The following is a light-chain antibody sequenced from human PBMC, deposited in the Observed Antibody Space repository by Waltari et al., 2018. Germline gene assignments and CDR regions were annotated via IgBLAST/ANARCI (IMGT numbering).Light chain of an antibody. CDR1: QGVSSY. CDR3: QQRGTWPLT. CDR2: HAS. J-gene: IGKJ4*01. Sequence: EIVLTQSPATLSLSPGERGTLSGRASQGVSSYLAWYQQKPGPAPRLLVYHASNRATGFPARFSGSGSGTDFTLTISSLEPEDFAVYYCQQRGTWPLTFGGGTKVEIK. V-gene: IGKV3-11*01.